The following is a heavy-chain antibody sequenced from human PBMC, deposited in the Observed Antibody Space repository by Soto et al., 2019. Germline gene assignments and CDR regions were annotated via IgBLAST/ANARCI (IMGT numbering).Heavy chain of an antibody. CDR2: IWYDGSIK. J-gene: IGHJ4*02. D-gene: IGHD2-15*01. Sequence: QVQLVESGGGVVQPGRSLRLSCAASGFTFSNYGMHWVRQAPGKGLEWVAVIWYDGSIKWYADSVKGRFTVSRDNSNNTLFLQMNSLRVEATAVYYCARAVASSGTGHFDCWGQGTLVTVSS. CDR1: GFTFSNYG. V-gene: IGHV3-33*08. CDR3: ARAVASSGTGHFDC.